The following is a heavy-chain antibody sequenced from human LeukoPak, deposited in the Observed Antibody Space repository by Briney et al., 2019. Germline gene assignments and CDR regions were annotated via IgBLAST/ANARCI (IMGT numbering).Heavy chain of an antibody. J-gene: IGHJ4*02. V-gene: IGHV4-39*07. CDR2: IYYSGST. CDR3: ARVEAAAKVDY. Sequence: SETLSLTCTVSGCSISSSSYYWGWIRQPPGKGLEWIGSIYYSGSTYYNPSLKSRVTISVDTSKNQFSLKLSSVTAADTAVYYCARVEAAAKVDYWGQGTLVTVSS. D-gene: IGHD6-13*01. CDR1: GCSISSSSYY.